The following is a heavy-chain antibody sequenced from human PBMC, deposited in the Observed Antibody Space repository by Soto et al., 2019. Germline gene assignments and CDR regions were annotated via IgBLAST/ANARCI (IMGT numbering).Heavy chain of an antibody. CDR1: GGAFSSFS. CDR2: IFTLLDIT. Sequence: WALVKVSCKSSGGAFSSFSNRWVCQAPGQGLEWMGKIFTLLDITNYAQKFQGRVTITMDNSTTPVSMELSSLTSEDTAIYYCAEDLPVSTRGQGNLVTISS. CDR3: AEDLPVST. V-gene: IGHV1-69*02. J-gene: IGHJ4*01.